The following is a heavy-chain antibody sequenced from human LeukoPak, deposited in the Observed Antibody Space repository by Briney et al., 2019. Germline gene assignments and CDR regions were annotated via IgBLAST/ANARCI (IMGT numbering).Heavy chain of an antibody. Sequence: GGSLRLSCAASGFTFSTYAMSWVRQAPGKGLEWVSVIYSGGSTYYADSVKGRFTISRDNSKNTLYLQMNSLRAEDTAVYYCARGGLITGPGDYWGQGTLVTVSS. CDR3: ARGGLITGPGDY. D-gene: IGHD1-20*01. V-gene: IGHV3-53*01. CDR2: IYSGGST. CDR1: GFTFSTYA. J-gene: IGHJ4*02.